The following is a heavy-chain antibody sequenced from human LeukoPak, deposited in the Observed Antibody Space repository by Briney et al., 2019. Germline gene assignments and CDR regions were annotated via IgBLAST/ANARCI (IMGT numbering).Heavy chain of an antibody. D-gene: IGHD6-6*01. J-gene: IGHJ5*02. CDR1: GDSISSYY. CDR3: AREGSSSGVWFDP. V-gene: IGHV4-59*12. CDR2: IYYSGST. Sequence: SETLSLTCTVFGDSISSYYWSWIRQPPGKGLEWIGYIYYSGSTNYNPSLKSRVTISVDTSKTQFSLKLGSVTAADTALYYCAREGSSSGVWFDPWGQGTLVTVSS.